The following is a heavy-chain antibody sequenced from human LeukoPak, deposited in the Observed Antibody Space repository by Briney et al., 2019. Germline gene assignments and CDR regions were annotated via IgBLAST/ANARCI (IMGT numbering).Heavy chain of an antibody. CDR3: ARGRPHGNDY. CDR2: KKEDGSEK. CDR1: GFTFSSYW. Sequence: GGSLRLSCAASGFTFSSYWMNWVRQAPGKGLEWVGKKKEDGSEKYYVDSVKGRFSISRDNAKNTLYLQMNSLRVEDTAVYYCARGRPHGNDYWGQGTLVTVSS. D-gene: IGHD4-23*01. V-gene: IGHV3-7*01. J-gene: IGHJ4*02.